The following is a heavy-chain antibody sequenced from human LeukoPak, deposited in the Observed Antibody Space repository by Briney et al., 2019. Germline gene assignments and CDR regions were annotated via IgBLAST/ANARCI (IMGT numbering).Heavy chain of an antibody. CDR2: INHSGST. Sequence: GSLRLSCAASGFTFSDYYWSWIRQPPGKGLEWIGEINHSGSTNYNPSLKSRVTISVDTSKNQFSLKLSSVTAADTAVYYCAIAARRRTYYYYYGMDVWGQGTTVTVSS. CDR3: AIAARRRTYYYYYGMDV. V-gene: IGHV4-34*01. J-gene: IGHJ6*02. CDR1: GFTFSDYY. D-gene: IGHD6-6*01.